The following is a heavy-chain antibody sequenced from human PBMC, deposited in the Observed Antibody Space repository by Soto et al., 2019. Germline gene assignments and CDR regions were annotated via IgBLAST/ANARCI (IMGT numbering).Heavy chain of an antibody. CDR2: IYPGDSDT. J-gene: IGHJ4*02. D-gene: IGHD6-13*01. CDR3: ARHGYSSSWSPSEFDY. V-gene: IGHV5-51*01. CDR1: GYNFTSYW. Sequence: GESLKISCKGSGYNFTSYWIGWVRQMPEKGLEWMGIIYPGDSDTRYSPSFQGQVTISADKSISTAYLQWSSLKASDTAMYYCARHGYSSSWSPSEFDYWGQGTLVTVSS.